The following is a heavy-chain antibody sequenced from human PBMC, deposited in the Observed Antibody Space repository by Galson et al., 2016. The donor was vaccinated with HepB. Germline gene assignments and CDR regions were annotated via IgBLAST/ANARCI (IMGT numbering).Heavy chain of an antibody. CDR1: GFSFSSFA. V-gene: IGHV3-30*18. Sequence: SLRLSCAASGFSFSSFAMHWVRQAPGKGLEWVAVISYAGTEQFYADSMKGRFTISRDNSKNTLYLQVNSLRPEDTAVYYCAKASTVTTDYFDYWGQGTLVTVSS. D-gene: IGHD4-17*01. J-gene: IGHJ4*02. CDR2: ISYAGTEQ. CDR3: AKASTVTTDYFDY.